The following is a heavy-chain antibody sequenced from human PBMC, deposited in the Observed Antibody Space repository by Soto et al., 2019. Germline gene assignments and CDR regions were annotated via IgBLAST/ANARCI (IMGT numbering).Heavy chain of an antibody. CDR2: IIPIFGTA. CDR1: GGTFSSYA. D-gene: IGHD6-6*01. J-gene: IGHJ6*02. V-gene: IGHV1-69*13. CDR3: ARAYSSSSRGYYYGMDV. Sequence: VASVKVSCKASGGTFSSYAISWVRQAPGQGLEWMGGIIPIFGTANYAQKFQGRVTITADESTSTAYMELSSLRSEDTAVYYCARAYSSSSRGYYYGMDVWGQGTTVTVSS.